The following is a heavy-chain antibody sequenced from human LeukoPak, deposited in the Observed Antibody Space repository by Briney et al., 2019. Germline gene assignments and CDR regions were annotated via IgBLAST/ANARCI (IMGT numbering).Heavy chain of an antibody. Sequence: GGSLRLSCAASGFTFSSYSMNWVRQAPGKGLEWVSSISSSSSYIYYADSVKGRFTISRDNAKNSLYLQMNSLRAEDTAVYYCARSVIAVAGTVDYWGQGTLVTVSS. V-gene: IGHV3-21*01. J-gene: IGHJ4*02. CDR1: GFTFSSYS. CDR3: ARSVIAVAGTVDY. D-gene: IGHD6-19*01. CDR2: ISSSSSYI.